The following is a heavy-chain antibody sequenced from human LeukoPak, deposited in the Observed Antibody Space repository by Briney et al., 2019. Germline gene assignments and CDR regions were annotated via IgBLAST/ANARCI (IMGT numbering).Heavy chain of an antibody. CDR1: GFTFSNYA. Sequence: HPGGSLRLSCAASGFTFSNYAMSWVRQAPGKGLAWVSSISSIGTSTYYADSVKGRFTISRDNSKYTLYLQMNSLRAEDTAVYYCAKDSDGSGSYSFDYWGQGTLVTVSS. V-gene: IGHV3-23*01. J-gene: IGHJ4*02. D-gene: IGHD3-10*01. CDR3: AKDSDGSGSYSFDY. CDR2: ISSIGTST.